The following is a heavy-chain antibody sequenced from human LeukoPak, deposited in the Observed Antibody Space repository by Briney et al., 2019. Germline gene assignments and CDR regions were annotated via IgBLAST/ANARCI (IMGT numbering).Heavy chain of an antibody. J-gene: IGHJ4*02. CDR2: INPNTGGT. CDR3: SRSSAAAGAVGY. D-gene: IGHD6-13*01. V-gene: IGHV1-2*02. Sequence: ASVKVSCKASGYSFTAHYIHWVRQALGQGLEWMGSINPNTGGTNYAEKFQGRVTMTSDTSTTTAYMGLSSLSSDDTAVYFCSRSSAAAGAVGYWGQGTLVTVSS. CDR1: GYSFTAHY.